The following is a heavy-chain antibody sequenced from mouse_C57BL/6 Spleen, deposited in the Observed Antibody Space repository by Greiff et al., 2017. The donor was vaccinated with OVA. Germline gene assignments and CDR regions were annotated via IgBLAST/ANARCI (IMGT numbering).Heavy chain of an antibody. CDR1: GFNIKDYY. Sequence: VQLQQSGAELVKPGASVKLSCTASGFNIKDYYMHWVKQRTEQGLEWIGRIDPEDGETKYAPEFQGKATITADTSSNTAYLQLSSLTSEDTAVYYCASQPYGSTHFDYWGQGTTLTVSS. V-gene: IGHV14-2*01. D-gene: IGHD1-1*01. CDR2: IDPEDGET. CDR3: ASQPYGSTHFDY. J-gene: IGHJ2*01.